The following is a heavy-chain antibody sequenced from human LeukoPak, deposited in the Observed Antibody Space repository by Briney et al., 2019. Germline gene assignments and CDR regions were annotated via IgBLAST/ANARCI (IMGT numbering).Heavy chain of an antibody. D-gene: IGHD6-13*01. CDR3: ARGWPAAPRRYYYYYMDV. CDR2: IYYSGST. V-gene: IGHV4-59*12. J-gene: IGHJ6*03. Sequence: SETLSLTCTVSGVSISSYYWSWIRQPPGKGLEWIGYIYYSGSTNYNPSLKSRVTISVDTSKKQFSLKLSSVTAADTAVYYCARGWPAAPRRYYYYYMDVWGKGTTVTVSS. CDR1: GVSISSYY.